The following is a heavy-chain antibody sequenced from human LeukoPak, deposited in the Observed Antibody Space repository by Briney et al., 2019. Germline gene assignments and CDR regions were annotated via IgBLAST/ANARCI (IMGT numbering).Heavy chain of an antibody. V-gene: IGHV3-48*04. CDR1: GFSVSSNY. D-gene: IGHD1-26*01. J-gene: IGHJ4*02. CDR3: ARSYSGSYLDYFDY. Sequence: PGGSLRLSCTASGFSVSSNYMNWVRQAPGKGLEWVSYISSSSSTIYYADSVKGRFTISRDNAKNSLYLQMNSLRAEDTAVYYCARSYSGSYLDYFDYWGQGTLVTVSS. CDR2: ISSSSSTI.